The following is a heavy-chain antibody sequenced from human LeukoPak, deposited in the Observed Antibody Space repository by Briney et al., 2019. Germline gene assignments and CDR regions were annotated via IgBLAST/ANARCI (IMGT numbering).Heavy chain of an antibody. Sequence: GGSLRLSCAASGFTFSSYEMNWVRQAPGKGLEWVSYISSSGSTIYYADSVKGRFTISRDNAKNSLYLQMNSLRAEDTAVYYCASSLLAAAGDVDYWGQGTLVTVSS. V-gene: IGHV3-48*03. CDR3: ASSLLAAAGDVDY. J-gene: IGHJ4*02. CDR2: ISSSGSTI. D-gene: IGHD6-13*01. CDR1: GFTFSSYE.